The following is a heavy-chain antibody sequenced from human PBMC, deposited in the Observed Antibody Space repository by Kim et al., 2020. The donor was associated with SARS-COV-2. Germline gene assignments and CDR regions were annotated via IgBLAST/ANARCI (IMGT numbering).Heavy chain of an antibody. Sequence: GRFTISRDNAKNSLYLQMNSLRAEDTAVYYCASFGGYDFWSGYYIDWFDPWGQGTLVTVSS. CDR3: ASFGGYDFWSGYYIDWFDP. D-gene: IGHD3-3*01. J-gene: IGHJ5*02. V-gene: IGHV3-11*06.